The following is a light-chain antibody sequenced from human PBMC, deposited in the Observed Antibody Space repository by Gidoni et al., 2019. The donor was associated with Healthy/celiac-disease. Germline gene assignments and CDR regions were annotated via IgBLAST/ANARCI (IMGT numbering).Light chain of an antibody. CDR2: AAS. CDR3: QKYNSAPLFT. J-gene: IGKJ3*01. Sequence: DIQMTQSPSSLSASVGDRVTITCRASQGISNYLSWYQQKPGKVPKLLIYAASTLQSGVPSRFSGSGSGTDFTLTISSLQPEDVATYYCQKYNSAPLFTFGPXTNVDIK. CDR1: QGISNY. V-gene: IGKV1-27*01.